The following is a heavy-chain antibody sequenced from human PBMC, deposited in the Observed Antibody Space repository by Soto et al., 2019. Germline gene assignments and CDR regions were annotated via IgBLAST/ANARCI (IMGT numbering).Heavy chain of an antibody. D-gene: IGHD3-3*01. CDR2: IWSDGSNT. J-gene: IGHJ5*02. CDR3: ARGSYDFWSGYIANWFDP. Sequence: QVQLVESGGGVVQPGRSLRLSCAASGFTFSSYGMHWVRQAPGKRLEWVAVIWSDGSNTYYADSVKGRFTISRDNSKNTLYLQMNTLRAEDTAVYYCARGSYDFWSGYIANWFDPWGQGTLVTVSP. CDR1: GFTFSSYG. V-gene: IGHV3-33*01.